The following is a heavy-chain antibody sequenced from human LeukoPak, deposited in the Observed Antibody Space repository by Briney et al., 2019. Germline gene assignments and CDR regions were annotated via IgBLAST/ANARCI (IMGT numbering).Heavy chain of an antibody. CDR1: GYTFTSYG. CDR2: ISAYNGNT. D-gene: IGHD6-19*01. J-gene: IGHJ4*02. Sequence: ASVKVSCKASGYTFTSYGISWVRQAPGQGLEWMGWISAYNGNTNYAQELQGRVTMTTDTSTSTAYMELRSLRSDDTAVYYCARDWGSAVAGTGHFDYWGQGTLVTVSS. CDR3: ARDWGSAVAGTGHFDY. V-gene: IGHV1-18*04.